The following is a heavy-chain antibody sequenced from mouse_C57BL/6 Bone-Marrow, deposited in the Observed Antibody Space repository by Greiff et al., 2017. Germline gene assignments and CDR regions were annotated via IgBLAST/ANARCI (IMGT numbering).Heavy chain of an antibody. D-gene: IGHD2-4*01. V-gene: IGHV5-16*01. CDR1: GFTFSDYY. CDR3: AREDYDGTDWYFDV. J-gene: IGHJ1*03. Sequence: DVKLVESEGGLVQPGSSMKLSCTASGFTFSDYYMAWVRQVPEKGLEWVANINYDGSSTYYLDSLKSRFIISRDNAKNILYLQMSSLKSEDTATYYCAREDYDGTDWYFDVWGTGTTVTVSS. CDR2: INYDGSST.